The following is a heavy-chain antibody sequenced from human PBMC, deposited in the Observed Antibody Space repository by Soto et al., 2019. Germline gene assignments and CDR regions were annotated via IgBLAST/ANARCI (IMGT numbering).Heavy chain of an antibody. J-gene: IGHJ4*02. D-gene: IGHD3-3*01. V-gene: IGHV3-11*01. CDR1: GYPFSDYY. CDR2: IDTSGTKI. CDR3: ASHYDMWSGYLSPVDY. Sequence: PGGSLRLSCAASGYPFSDYYMSWIRQAPGKGLEWISYIDTSGTKIYYADSVKGRFTITRDNAKNSLYLEMNSLRDEDTAVYYCASHYDMWSGYLSPVDYWGQGTLFTVSS.